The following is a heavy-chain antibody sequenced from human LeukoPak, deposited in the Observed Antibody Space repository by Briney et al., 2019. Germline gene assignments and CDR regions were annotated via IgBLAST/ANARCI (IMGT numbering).Heavy chain of an antibody. CDR3: ASFADSSSSKGDAFDI. Sequence: GESLKISCKGSGYSFTSYWIGWVRQMPGKGLGGMGIINPGDSDHRYSPSFQGQVTISADKSISTAYLQWSSLKASDTAMYYCASFADSSSSKGDAFDIWGQGTVVTVSS. V-gene: IGHV5-51*01. J-gene: IGHJ3*02. D-gene: IGHD6-6*01. CDR2: INPGDSDH. CDR1: GYSFTSYW.